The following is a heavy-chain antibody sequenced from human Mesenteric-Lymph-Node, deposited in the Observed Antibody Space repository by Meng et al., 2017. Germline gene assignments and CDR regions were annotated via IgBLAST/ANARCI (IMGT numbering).Heavy chain of an antibody. J-gene: IGHJ4*02. CDR2: IYYSGST. D-gene: IGHD5-12*01. Sequence: SETLSLTCTVSGGSISSSSYYWGWIRQPPGKGLEWIGSIYYSGSTYYNPSLKSRVTISVDTSKNQFSLKLRSVTAADTAVYYCATDAISGGSDLGYFNWGQGTLVTVSS. V-gene: IGHV4-39*07. CDR1: GGSISSSSYY. CDR3: ATDAISGGSDLGYFN.